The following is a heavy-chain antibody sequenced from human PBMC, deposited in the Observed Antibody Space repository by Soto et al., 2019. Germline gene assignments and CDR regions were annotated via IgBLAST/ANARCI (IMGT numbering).Heavy chain of an antibody. CDR1: GFTFSGHA. V-gene: IGHV3-33*01. Sequence: QVQLVESGGGVAQPGRSLRLSCTVSGFTFSGHAMHWVRQAPGKGLVWVTQIWYDGSNKYYAESVKGRFTISRDNSKNTLYLQMNSLRVEDTAVYYCARDGQGLAPYALDVWGQGTSVTVSS. J-gene: IGHJ6*02. D-gene: IGHD6-19*01. CDR3: ARDGQGLAPYALDV. CDR2: IWYDGSNK.